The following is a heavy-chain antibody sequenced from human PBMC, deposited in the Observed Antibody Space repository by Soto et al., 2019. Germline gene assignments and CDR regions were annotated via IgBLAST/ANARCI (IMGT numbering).Heavy chain of an antibody. Sequence: PSETLSLTCTVSGGSISSYYWSWIRQPPGKGLEWIGYIYYSGSTNYNPSLKSRVTISVDTSKNQFSLKLSSVTAADTAVYYCARLQQNWFLDVWGKGTTVTVSS. CDR1: GGSISSYY. V-gene: IGHV4-59*08. CDR2: IYYSGST. CDR3: ARLQQNWFLDV. J-gene: IGHJ6*04. D-gene: IGHD5-18*01.